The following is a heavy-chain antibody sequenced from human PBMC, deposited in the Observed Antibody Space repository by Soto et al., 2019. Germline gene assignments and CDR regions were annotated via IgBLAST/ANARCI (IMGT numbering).Heavy chain of an antibody. CDR2: IYYSGST. J-gene: IGHJ6*02. D-gene: IGHD6-13*01. CDR3: ARDLYFAAGTWDNYYYDRMDF. V-gene: IGHV4-59*01. Sequence: SETLSLTCTVSGGSISSYYWSWIRQPPGKGLEWIGYIYYSGSTNYNPSLKNRVTISVDTSKNQFSLKLSSVTAAYTAVYYCARDLYFAAGTWDNYYYDRMDFWGQGTTVTVSS. CDR1: GGSISSYY.